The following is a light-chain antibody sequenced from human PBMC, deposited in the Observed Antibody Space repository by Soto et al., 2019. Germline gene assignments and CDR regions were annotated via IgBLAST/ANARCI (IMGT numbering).Light chain of an antibody. CDR3: QHYSSYYRT. V-gene: IGKV1-5*01. J-gene: IGKJ1*01. Sequence: DIQMSQSPSTLSASVGDRVSITCRASQSISYSLAWYQQKPGKAPKLLISDVSSLERGVPSRVSGSGSGTEFTLTISGLQPDDFAIYYCQHYSSYYRTFGQGNNVKIK. CDR2: DVS. CDR1: QSISYS.